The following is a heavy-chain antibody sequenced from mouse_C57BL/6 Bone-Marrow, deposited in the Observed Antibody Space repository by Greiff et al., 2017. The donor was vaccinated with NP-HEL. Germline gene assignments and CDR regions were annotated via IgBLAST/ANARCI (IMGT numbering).Heavy chain of an antibody. CDR3: TKITTVVASYYYAMDY. CDR1: GYTFTDYE. Sequence: LVESGAELVRPGASVTLSCKASGYTFTDYEMHWVKQTPVHGLEWIGAIDPETGGTAYNQKFKGKAILTADKSSSTAYMELRSLTSEDSSVYYCTKITTVVASYYYAMDYWGQGTSVTVSS. J-gene: IGHJ4*01. D-gene: IGHD1-1*01. V-gene: IGHV1-15*01. CDR2: IDPETGGT.